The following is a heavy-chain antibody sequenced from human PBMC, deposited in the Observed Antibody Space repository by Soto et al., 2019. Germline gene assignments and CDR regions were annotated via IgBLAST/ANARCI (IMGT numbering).Heavy chain of an antibody. CDR3: ARAKAVVIAALDI. D-gene: IGHD2-21*01. V-gene: IGHV3-23*01. J-gene: IGHJ3*02. Sequence: EVELLESGGGLVQPGGSLRLSCKASGFMFNNSAMTWVRQAPGQGLQWVASVSDNGGSGGGTYYADSVKGRFTISRDNSKNTLYLQLDSLTGADTAVYYCARAKAVVIAALDIWGQGTMVTVSS. CDR1: GFMFNNSA. CDR2: VSDNGGSGGGT.